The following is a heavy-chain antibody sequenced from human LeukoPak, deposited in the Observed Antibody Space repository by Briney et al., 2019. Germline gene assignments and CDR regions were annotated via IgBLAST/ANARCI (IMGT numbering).Heavy chain of an antibody. D-gene: IGHD5-24*01. CDR1: GVSLSSGDYY. J-gene: IGHJ4*02. CDR3: AGSDLGRRDGYNFPH. Sequence: TLSLTCTVSGVSLSSGDYYWSWIRQPPGKGLEWIGYIYYSGSTYSTPSLKSRVTLSVDTSNSQFSLKPSSVTAADTAVYYCAGSDLGRRDGYNFPHWGQGTLVTVSS. V-gene: IGHV4-30-4*08. CDR2: IYYSGST.